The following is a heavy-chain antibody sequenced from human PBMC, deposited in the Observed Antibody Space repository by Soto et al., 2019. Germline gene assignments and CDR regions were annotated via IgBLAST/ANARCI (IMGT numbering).Heavy chain of an antibody. Sequence: EVQLVESGGGLVQPGGSLRLSCAASGFTFSSYWMSWVRQAPGKGLEWVANIKQDGSEKYYVVSVKGRFTISRDNAKNSLYLQMNSLRAEDTAVYYCAREGGGCGGYCYGWYFDLWGRGTLVTVSS. CDR3: AREGGGCGGYCYGWYFDL. CDR1: GFTFSSYW. J-gene: IGHJ2*01. D-gene: IGHD2-21*01. CDR2: IKQDGSEK. V-gene: IGHV3-7*01.